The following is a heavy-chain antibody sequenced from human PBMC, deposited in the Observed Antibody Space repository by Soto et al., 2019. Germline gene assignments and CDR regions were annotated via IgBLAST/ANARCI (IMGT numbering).Heavy chain of an antibody. J-gene: IGHJ5*02. CDR2: IRSKANSYAT. CDR3: TRAYNWNSQDNWFDP. Sequence: EVQLVESGGGLVQPGGSLKLSCAASGLTFSGSAMHWVRQASGKGLEWVGRIRSKANSYATAYAASVKGRFTISRDDSKNTAYLQMNSLKTEDTAVYYCTRAYNWNSQDNWFDPWGQGTLVTVSS. CDR1: GLTFSGSA. V-gene: IGHV3-73*01. D-gene: IGHD1-1*01.